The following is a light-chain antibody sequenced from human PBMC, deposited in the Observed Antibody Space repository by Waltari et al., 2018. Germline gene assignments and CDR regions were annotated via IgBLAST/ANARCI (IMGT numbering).Light chain of an antibody. CDR1: QSFSGTY. J-gene: IGKJ2*01. CDR3: QKYGSRPRYT. Sequence: EIVLTQSPDTLSLSPGERATLPCRASQSFSGTYLAWYQHKPGQPPRLLMYGPSIRATASPDRISGSGSGRDVTLTITRLEHEDYGVYYCQKYGSRPRYTFGQGTKLEI. V-gene: IGKV3-20*01. CDR2: GPS.